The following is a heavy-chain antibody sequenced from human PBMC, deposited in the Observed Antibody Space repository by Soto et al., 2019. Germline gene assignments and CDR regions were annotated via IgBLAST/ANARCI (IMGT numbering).Heavy chain of an antibody. CDR1: GYTLTELS. D-gene: IGHD1-26*01. J-gene: IGHJ4*02. V-gene: IGHV1-24*01. Sequence: VASVKVSCKVSGYTLTELSMHWVRQAPGKGLEWIGGFDPEDGETIYAQKFQGRVTMTEDTSTDTAYMELSSLRSEDTAVYYCATVTAPPRKYSGSYYIWGQGTLVTVSS. CDR2: FDPEDGET. CDR3: ATVTAPPRKYSGSYYI.